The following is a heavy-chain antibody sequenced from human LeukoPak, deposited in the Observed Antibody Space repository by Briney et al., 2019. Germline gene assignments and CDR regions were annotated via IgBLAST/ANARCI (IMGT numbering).Heavy chain of an antibody. CDR3: TTDPTGYSYGLDYYYMDV. Sequence: GGSLRLSCAASGFTFSNAWMSWVRQAPGKGLEWVGRIKSKTDGGTTDYAAPVKGRFTISRDDSKNTLYLQVNSLKTEDTAVYYCTTDPTGYSYGLDYYYMDVWGKGTTVTVSS. CDR1: GFTFSNAW. V-gene: IGHV3-15*01. CDR2: IKSKTDGGTT. D-gene: IGHD5-18*01. J-gene: IGHJ6*03.